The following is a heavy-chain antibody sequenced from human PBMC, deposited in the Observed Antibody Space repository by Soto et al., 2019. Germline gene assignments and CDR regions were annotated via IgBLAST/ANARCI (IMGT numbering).Heavy chain of an antibody. Sequence: ASVKVSCKASGYTFTGYYMHWVRQAPGPGLEWMGWINPNSGGTNYAQKFQGRVTMTRDTSISTVYMELSRLRSDDTAVYYCARSTMVRGAHYYYYGMDVWGQGTTVTVAS. V-gene: IGHV1-2*02. CDR2: INPNSGGT. CDR3: ARSTMVRGAHYYYYGMDV. CDR1: GYTFTGYY. D-gene: IGHD3-10*01. J-gene: IGHJ6*02.